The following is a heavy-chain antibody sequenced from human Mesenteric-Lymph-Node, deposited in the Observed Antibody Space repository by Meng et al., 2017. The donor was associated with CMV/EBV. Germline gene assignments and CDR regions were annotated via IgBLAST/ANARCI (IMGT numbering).Heavy chain of an antibody. J-gene: IGHJ4*02. CDR1: GGSFSGYY. V-gene: IGHV4-34*01. Sequence: QVQLQKWVAGLLKPSETLSLTCAVHGGSFSGYYLSWIRQPPGKGLEWIGEINHSGSTNYNPSLKSRVTISVDTSKNQFSLKLSSVTAADTAVYYCARHQRWLKSEGGFNYWGQGTLVTVSS. CDR3: ARHQRWLKSEGGFNY. CDR2: INHSGST. D-gene: IGHD4-23*01.